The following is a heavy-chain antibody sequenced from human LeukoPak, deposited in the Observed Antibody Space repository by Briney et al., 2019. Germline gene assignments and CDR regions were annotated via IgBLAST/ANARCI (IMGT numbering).Heavy chain of an antibody. CDR3: ARGRRLVITDFDY. D-gene: IGHD3-22*01. Sequence: ASVKVSCKSSGYTFTGYYMHWVRQAPGQGLEWMGWINPNSGGTNYAQKFQGRVTMTRDTSISTAYMELSRLRSDDTAVYYCARGRRLVITDFDYWGQGTLVTVSS. CDR2: INPNSGGT. CDR1: GYTFTGYY. J-gene: IGHJ4*02. V-gene: IGHV1-2*02.